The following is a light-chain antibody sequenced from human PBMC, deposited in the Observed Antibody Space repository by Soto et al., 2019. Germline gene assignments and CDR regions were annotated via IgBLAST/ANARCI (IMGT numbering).Light chain of an antibody. CDR3: QQSFNTPVT. V-gene: IGKV1-39*01. CDR1: QGISSY. CDR2: AAS. Sequence: IQLTQSPSSLSASVGDRVTITCRASQGISSYLAWYQQKPGKAPKLLIYAASTLQSGVPSRFSGSGSGTDFTLTINSLQPEDFATYYCQQSFNTPVTFGQGTRLEIK. J-gene: IGKJ5*01.